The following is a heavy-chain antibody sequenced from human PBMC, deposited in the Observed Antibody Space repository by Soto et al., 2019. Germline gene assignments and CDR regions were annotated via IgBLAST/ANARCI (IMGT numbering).Heavy chain of an antibody. CDR3: ARQGGSGRSFDY. J-gene: IGHJ4*02. D-gene: IGHD2-15*01. V-gene: IGHV4-39*01. CDR1: GGSFTINNYYY. CDR2: IFYSWNT. Sequence: PSETLSLTCTVSGGSFTINNYYYWGWIRRPPGKGLEWIGNIFYSWNTNYNPSLKSRVTISVDTSKNQFSLNLSSVTAADTAVYYCARQGGSGRSFDYWGQGTLVTVSS.